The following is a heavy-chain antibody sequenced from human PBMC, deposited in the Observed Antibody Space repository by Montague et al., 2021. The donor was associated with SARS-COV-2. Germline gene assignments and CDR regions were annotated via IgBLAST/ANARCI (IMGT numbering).Heavy chain of an antibody. J-gene: IGHJ4*02. Sequence: SLRLSCAASGFTFNNYWMHWVRQVPRMGLLWVSRINRDWSSTTYXDSVKGRFTISRDNAKNTLYLQVNSLRDDDTAVYYCAREAYNSGDFDFWGQGTLVTVSS. CDR3: AREAYNSGDFDF. D-gene: IGHD6-19*01. CDR1: GFTFNNYW. CDR2: INRDWSST. V-gene: IGHV3-74*01.